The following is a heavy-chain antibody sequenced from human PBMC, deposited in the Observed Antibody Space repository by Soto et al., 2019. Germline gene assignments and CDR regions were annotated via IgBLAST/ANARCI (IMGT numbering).Heavy chain of an antibody. D-gene: IGHD2-15*01. CDR2: IYPGDSDT. V-gene: IGHV5-51*01. CDR3: ARHFYRYCSCGSCSPGAFDI. Sequence: EVQLVQSGAEVKKPGESLKISCKGSGYSFTSYWIGWVRQMPGKGLEWMGIIYPGDSDTRYSPSFQGQVTISADKSISTAYLQWSSLKASDTAMYYCARHFYRYCSCGSCSPGAFDIWGQGTMVTVSS. J-gene: IGHJ3*02. CDR1: GYSFTSYW.